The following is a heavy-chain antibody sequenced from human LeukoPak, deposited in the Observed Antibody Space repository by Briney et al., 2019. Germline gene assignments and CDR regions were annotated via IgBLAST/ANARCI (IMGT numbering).Heavy chain of an antibody. CDR2: IIPIFGTA. CDR3: ARAAAYDFWSGYFDY. Sequence: SVKVSCKASGGTFNNYAFNWVRQAPGQGLEWMGGIIPIFGTANHAQKFQGRVTITADESTSTAYMELSSLRSEDTAVYYCARAAAYDFWSGYFDYWGQGTLVTVSS. V-gene: IGHV1-69*13. D-gene: IGHD3-3*01. J-gene: IGHJ4*02. CDR1: GGTFNNYA.